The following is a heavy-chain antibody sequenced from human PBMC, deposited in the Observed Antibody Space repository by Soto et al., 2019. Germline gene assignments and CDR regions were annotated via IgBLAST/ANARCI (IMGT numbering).Heavy chain of an antibody. D-gene: IGHD6-19*01. J-gene: IGHJ6*02. CDR2: INAGNGNT. V-gene: IGHV1-3*01. Sequence: GASVKVSCKASGYTFTSYAMHWVRQAPGQRLEWMGWINAGNGNTKYSQKFQGRVTITRDTSASTAYMELSSLRSEDTAVYYRASPSPNYSSAYYYYYGMDVWGQGTTVTVSS. CDR3: ASPSPNYSSAYYYYYGMDV. CDR1: GYTFTSYA.